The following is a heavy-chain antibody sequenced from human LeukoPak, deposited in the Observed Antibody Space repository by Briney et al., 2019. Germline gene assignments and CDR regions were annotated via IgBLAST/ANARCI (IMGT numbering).Heavy chain of an antibody. CDR3: AKDSYDSSGSRYDY. D-gene: IGHD3-22*01. J-gene: IGHJ4*02. Sequence: GGSLRLSCAASGFTFSDYVMSWVRQAPGKGLEWVSAISDRGDRTWDADSVKGRVTISRDNYKNTLFLQMNSLRAEDTAIYYCAKDSYDSSGSRYDYWGQGTLVTVSS. CDR1: GFTFSDYV. V-gene: IGHV3-23*01. CDR2: ISDRGDRT.